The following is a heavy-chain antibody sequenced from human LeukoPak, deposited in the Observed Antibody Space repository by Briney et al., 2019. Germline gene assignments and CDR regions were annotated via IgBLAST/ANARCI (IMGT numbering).Heavy chain of an antibody. CDR3: AKDKAFAMVENYFDY. J-gene: IGHJ4*02. CDR1: GFTFSDYA. D-gene: IGHD5-18*01. Sequence: GGSLRLSCAASGFTFSDYAIHWVRHCPGKGLEYVSTISGNGGSTFYANSVKGRFTISRDNSKNTLYLQMNSLRAEDTAVYYCAKDKAFAMVENYFDYWGQGTLVTVSS. CDR2: ISGNGGST. V-gene: IGHV3-64*01.